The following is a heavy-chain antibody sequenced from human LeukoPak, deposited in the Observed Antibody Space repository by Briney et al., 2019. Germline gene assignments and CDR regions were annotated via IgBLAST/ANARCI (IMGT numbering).Heavy chain of an antibody. V-gene: IGHV3-48*03. D-gene: IGHD3-22*01. J-gene: IGHJ4*02. CDR3: ARGSGYLAY. CDR2: ISSSGSTI. Sequence: GGSLRLSCAASGFTFSSFEINWVRQAPGKGLEWISYISSSGSTIYYADSVKGRFSISRDNAKNSLYLQMNSLRAEDTAVYYWARGSGYLAYWGQGTLVTVSS. CDR1: GFTFSSFE.